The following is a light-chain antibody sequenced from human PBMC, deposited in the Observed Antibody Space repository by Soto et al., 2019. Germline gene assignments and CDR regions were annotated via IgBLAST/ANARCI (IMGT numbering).Light chain of an antibody. CDR1: QSITTF. J-gene: IGKJ5*01. Sequence: DIQMTQSPSSLSASVGDRVTITCRASQSITTFLNWYQQKPGKAPNLLISAASALQSGVPSRFSGSGSGTDFTLTITTLQPEDFATYYCQQNYSSPRTFGKGTRLE. CDR3: QQNYSSPRT. V-gene: IGKV1-39*01. CDR2: AAS.